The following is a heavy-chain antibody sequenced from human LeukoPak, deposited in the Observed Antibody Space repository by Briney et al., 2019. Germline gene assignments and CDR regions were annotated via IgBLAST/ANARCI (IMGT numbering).Heavy chain of an antibody. D-gene: IGHD3-22*01. CDR3: AKHYYGSGTFLDY. J-gene: IGHJ4*02. CDR1: RLTFSTYA. CDR2: ISGSGDST. Sequence: GGSLRLSCAASRLTFSTYAMGWVRQAPGKGLEWVSSISGSGDSTYYADSVKGRFTISRDNSRTTLYLQMNSLRAEDTAIYYCAKHYYGSGTFLDYWGQGTLVTVSS. V-gene: IGHV3-23*01.